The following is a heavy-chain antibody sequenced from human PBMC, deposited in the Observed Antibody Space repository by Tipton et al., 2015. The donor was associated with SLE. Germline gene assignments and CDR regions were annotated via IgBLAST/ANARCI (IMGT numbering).Heavy chain of an antibody. CDR3: ARGAWGHAFDI. CDR2: IYASGRT. J-gene: IGHJ3*02. Sequence: TLSLTCTVSGGSIGSYFWSWIRQPAGRGLEWIGRIYASGRTDYNPSLKSRVTMSVDTSKSLLSLKLSSVTAADTAVYYCARGAWGHAFDIWGQGTMVTVSS. V-gene: IGHV4-4*07. D-gene: IGHD2-21*01. CDR1: GGSIGSYF.